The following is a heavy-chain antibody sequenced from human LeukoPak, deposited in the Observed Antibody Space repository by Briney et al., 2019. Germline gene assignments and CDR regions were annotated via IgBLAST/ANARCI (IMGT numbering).Heavy chain of an antibody. V-gene: IGHV3-23*01. Sequence: GGSLRLSCAASGSIPFNSYSMSWVRQAPGKGLEWVSAITSSGETTYYADTVKGRFTISRDNSKNMVYLQMNSLRAEGAATYYCAKMQGYFDYWGQGSQVTVSS. J-gene: IGHJ4*02. CDR3: AKMQGYFDY. CDR1: GSIPFNSYS. CDR2: ITSSGETT.